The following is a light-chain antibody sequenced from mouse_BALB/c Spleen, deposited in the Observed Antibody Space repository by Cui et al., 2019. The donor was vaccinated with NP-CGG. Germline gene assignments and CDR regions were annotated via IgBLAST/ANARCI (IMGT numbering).Light chain of an antibody. CDR3: ALWYGNHWV. J-gene: IGLJ1*01. V-gene: IGLV1*01. CDR2: VTN. Sequence: QAVVTHDSALTTSPGEPATFTFSSNTGAVTTSNYANWVQEKPNLLFTGLIGVTNNRTPGVPARFSGSLIGNRTALTITGAQTEEGEIYFCALWYGNHWVFGGGTKLTVL. CDR1: TGAVTTSNY.